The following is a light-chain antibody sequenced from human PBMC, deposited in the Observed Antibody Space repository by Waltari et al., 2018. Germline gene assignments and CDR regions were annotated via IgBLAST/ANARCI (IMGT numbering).Light chain of an antibody. J-gene: IGKJ2*01. CDR1: QGNSSY. CDR2: AAS. V-gene: IGKV1-39*01. Sequence: SQISQCPPSLSGSLEGRVPITCRATQGNSSYFNWYQQKTGTAPKLLSYAASSLQSAVPSRFSGSRSGTEFTLNSSSLQPEGFATYGCRQRYSTPYTFGPGPKVEIK. CDR3: RQRYSTPYT.